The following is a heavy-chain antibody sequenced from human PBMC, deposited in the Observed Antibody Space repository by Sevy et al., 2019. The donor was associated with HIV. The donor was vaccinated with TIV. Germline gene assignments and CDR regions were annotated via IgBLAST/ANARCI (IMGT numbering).Heavy chain of an antibody. CDR1: GDSVSSSSAA. CDR3: ARGDELNSYYYGLDV. Sequence: SQTLSLTCAISGDSVSSSSAAWNWFRQSPSRGLEWLGRTYDRSKWYSDYEVSVKGRVTINPDTSKNQFSLHLESVTPEDTSVYFCARGDELNSYYYGLDVWGQGTTVTVSS. D-gene: IGHD1-7*01. CDR2: TYDRSKWYS. J-gene: IGHJ6*02. V-gene: IGHV6-1*01.